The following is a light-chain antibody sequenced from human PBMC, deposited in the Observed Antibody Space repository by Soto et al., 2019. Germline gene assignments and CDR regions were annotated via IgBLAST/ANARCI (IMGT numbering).Light chain of an antibody. CDR1: QSVSSSY. CDR3: QQYGSSPET. V-gene: IGKV3-20*01. J-gene: IGKJ1*01. Sequence: EIVLTQSPGTLSLSPGERATLSCRASQSVSSSYLAWYQQRPGQAPRLLIYGASSRATGIPDRFSGSGSGTDFTLTINRLEPEDFAVYYCQQYGSSPETFGQGTKMDIK. CDR2: GAS.